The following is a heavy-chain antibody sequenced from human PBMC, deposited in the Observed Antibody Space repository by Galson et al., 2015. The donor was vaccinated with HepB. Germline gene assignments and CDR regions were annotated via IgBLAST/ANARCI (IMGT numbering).Heavy chain of an antibody. CDR3: ARAVGPLDY. CDR1: GFTFSSYA. CDR2: ISYDGSNK. J-gene: IGHJ4*02. D-gene: IGHD1-26*01. V-gene: IGHV3-30-3*01. Sequence: SLRLSCAASGFTFSSYAMHWVRQAPGKGLEWVAVISYDGSNKYYADSVKGRFTISRDNSKNTLYLQMNSLRAEDTAVYYCARAVGPLDYWGQGTLVTVSS.